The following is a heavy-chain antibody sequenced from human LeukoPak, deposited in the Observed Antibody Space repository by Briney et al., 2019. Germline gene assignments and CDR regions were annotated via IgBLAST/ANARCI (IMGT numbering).Heavy chain of an antibody. Sequence: SETLSLTCAVYGGSFSGYYWSWIRQPPGKGLEWIGEINHSGSTNYNPSLKSRVTISVDTSKNQFSLKLSSVTAADTAVYYCASSAPYCGGDCYGFDPWGQGTLVTVSS. D-gene: IGHD2-21*02. CDR2: INHSGST. CDR3: ASSAPYCGGDCYGFDP. V-gene: IGHV4-34*01. CDR1: GGSFSGYY. J-gene: IGHJ5*02.